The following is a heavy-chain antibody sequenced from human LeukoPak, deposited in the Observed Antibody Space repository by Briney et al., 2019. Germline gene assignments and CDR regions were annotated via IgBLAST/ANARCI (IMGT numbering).Heavy chain of an antibody. V-gene: IGHV3-30*04. CDR1: GFTFSDSA. CDR2: ISYDGSNK. Sequence: GRSLRLSCAASGFTFSDSAMHWVRQAPGKGLQWVAIISYDGSNKLYTDSVKGRFTISRDNSKNTLYLQMNSLRAEDTAVYYCARSPHYYDFWSGSYYFDYWGQGTLVTVSS. J-gene: IGHJ4*02. CDR3: ARSPHYYDFWSGSYYFDY. D-gene: IGHD3-3*01.